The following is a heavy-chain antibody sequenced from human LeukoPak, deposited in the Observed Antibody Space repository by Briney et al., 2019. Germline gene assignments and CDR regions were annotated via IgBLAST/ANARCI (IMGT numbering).Heavy chain of an antibody. Sequence: GGSLRLSCAASGFTFSSYWMSWVRQAPGKGLEWVANTKQDGSEKYYVDSVKGRFTISRDNAKNSLYLQMNSLRAEDTAVYYCARVRRGSYYPHDAFDIWGQGTMVTVSS. V-gene: IGHV3-7*01. CDR3: ARVRRGSYYPHDAFDI. J-gene: IGHJ3*02. D-gene: IGHD1-26*01. CDR2: TKQDGSEK. CDR1: GFTFSSYW.